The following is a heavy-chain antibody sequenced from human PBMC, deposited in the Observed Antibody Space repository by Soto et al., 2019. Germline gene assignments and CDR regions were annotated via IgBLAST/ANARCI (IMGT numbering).Heavy chain of an antibody. CDR3: ARGGTSGSAVFNWFDP. J-gene: IGHJ5*02. CDR1: GASVSTYS. Sequence: SSETLSLTCSVTGASVSTYSWSWIRQSPGKGLEWIGYIHYSGGTNYTPSLRSRATISVDTSKNQLSLNLTSLTAADTAVYYCARGGTSGSAVFNWFDPWGQGTLVTVSS. CDR2: IHYSGGT. D-gene: IGHD3-10*01. V-gene: IGHV4-59*02.